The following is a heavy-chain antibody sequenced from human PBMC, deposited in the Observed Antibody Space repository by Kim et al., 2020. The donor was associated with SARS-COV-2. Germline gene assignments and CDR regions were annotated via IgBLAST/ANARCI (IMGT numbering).Heavy chain of an antibody. V-gene: IGHV3-23*01. CDR2: INGGGNT. CDR1: GFTLSTYA. CDR3: AKGQQVHYGDLEYFHH. J-gene: IGHJ1*01. D-gene: IGHD4-17*01. Sequence: GGSLRLSCAVSGFTLSTYAMSWVRLAPGKGLEWVSTINGGGNTAYADSVKGRFTISGDNSKSTLYLQMTSLRAEDTAVYYCAKGQQVHYGDLEYFHHWGQGTLVTVSS.